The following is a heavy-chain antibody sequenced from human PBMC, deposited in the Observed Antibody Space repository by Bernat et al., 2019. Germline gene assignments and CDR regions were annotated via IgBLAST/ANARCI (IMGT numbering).Heavy chain of an antibody. Sequence: EVQLVESGGGLVKPGGSLRLSCVASGFTFSNAWMNWVRQAPGKGLEWVGRIKSKTDGGTTDYAAPVKGRFTISRDDSKNTLYLQMNSLKTEDTAVYYCVLWPRSYYYYGMDVWGQGTTVTVSS. V-gene: IGHV3-15*07. D-gene: IGHD3-10*01. CDR1: GFTFSNAW. CDR2: IKSKTDGGTT. CDR3: VLWPRSYYYYGMDV. J-gene: IGHJ6*02.